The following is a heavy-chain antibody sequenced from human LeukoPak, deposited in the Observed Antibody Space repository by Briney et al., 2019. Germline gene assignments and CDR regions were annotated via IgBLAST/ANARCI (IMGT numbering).Heavy chain of an antibody. CDR2: TSGSGGST. CDR1: GFSFGRYA. V-gene: IGHV3-23*01. CDR3: AKEPVVPAANSWFDP. D-gene: IGHD2-2*01. J-gene: IGHJ5*02. Sequence: GGSLRLSCAVSGFSFGRYAMAWVRQVPGKGLEWVSATSGSGGSTYYADSVKGRFTISRDNSKNTLYLQMNSLRAEDTAVYYCAKEPVVPAANSWFDPWGQGTLVTVSS.